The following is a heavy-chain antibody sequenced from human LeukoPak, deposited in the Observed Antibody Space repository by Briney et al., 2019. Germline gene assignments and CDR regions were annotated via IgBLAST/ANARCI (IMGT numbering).Heavy chain of an antibody. D-gene: IGHD6-6*01. V-gene: IGHV3-9*03. CDR3: AKDMSVGAARGMDV. J-gene: IGHJ6*03. CDR1: GFTFDDYA. Sequence: GRSLRLSCAASGFTFDDYAMHWVRQAPGKGLEWVSGIGWNSGSIGYADSVKGRFTISRDNAKNSLYLQMNSLRGEDMASYYCAKDMSVGAARGMDVWGKGTMVTVSS. CDR2: IGWNSGSI.